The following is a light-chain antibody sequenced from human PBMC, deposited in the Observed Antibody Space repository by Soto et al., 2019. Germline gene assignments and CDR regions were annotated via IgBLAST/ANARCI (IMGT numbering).Light chain of an antibody. CDR2: GAS. V-gene: IGKV3-15*01. CDR1: QSIRTN. Sequence: PATLSVSAGGTVTLSCRASQSIRTNVAWYQQIPGQAPRLLVYGASTRATGVPARFSGSGSGIEFTLTISSLQSEDSAFYYCQQYFNWPLTWTFGPGTKVQIK. CDR3: QQYFNWPLTWT. J-gene: IGKJ3*01.